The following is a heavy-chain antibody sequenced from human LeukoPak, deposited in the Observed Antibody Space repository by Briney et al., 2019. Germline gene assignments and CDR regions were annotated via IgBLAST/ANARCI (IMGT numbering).Heavy chain of an antibody. J-gene: IGHJ4*02. CDR2: IFHTGNT. Sequence: RTSETLSLTCAVSEFFISSGYYWGWIRQAPGKGLEWIGTIFHTGNTSYKPSLKSRVTISVDTSKNYFSLRLTSVTAADTAVYYCATSQRGLIPYFDYWGREPWSPSPQ. CDR3: ATSQRGLIPYFDY. V-gene: IGHV4-38-2*01. CDR1: EFFISSGYY. D-gene: IGHD3-10*01.